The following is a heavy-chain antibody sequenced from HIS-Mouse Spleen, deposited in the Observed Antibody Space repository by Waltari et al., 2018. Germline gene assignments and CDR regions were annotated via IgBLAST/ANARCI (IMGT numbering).Heavy chain of an antibody. Sequence: QLQLQESGPGLVKPSETLSLPCPVSGGSISSSSSYLGWTRQPPGKGLEWIGSIYYSGSTYYNPSLKSRVTISVDTSKNQFSLKLSSVTAADTAVYYCAREIPYSSSWYDWYFDLWGRGTLVTVSS. CDR1: GGSISSSSSY. J-gene: IGHJ2*01. CDR3: AREIPYSSSWYDWYFDL. CDR2: IYYSGST. D-gene: IGHD6-13*01. V-gene: IGHV4-39*07.